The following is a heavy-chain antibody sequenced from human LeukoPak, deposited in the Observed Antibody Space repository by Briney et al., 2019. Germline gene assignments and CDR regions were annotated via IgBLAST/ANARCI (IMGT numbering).Heavy chain of an antibody. CDR2: IYSGGST. J-gene: IGHJ4*02. CDR1: GFTVSSNY. Sequence: GGSLRLSCVASGFTVSSNYMSWVRQAPGKGLEWVSVIYSGGSTYYADSVKGRFTISRDNSKNTLYLQMNSLRAEDTAVYYCARESRAALDYWGQGTLVTVSS. CDR3: ARESRAALDY. D-gene: IGHD2-15*01. V-gene: IGHV3-66*02.